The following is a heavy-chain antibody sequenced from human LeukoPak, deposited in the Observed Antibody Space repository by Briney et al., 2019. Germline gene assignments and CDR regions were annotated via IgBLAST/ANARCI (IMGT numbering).Heavy chain of an antibody. CDR2: ISSSSSYI. Sequence: GGSLRLSCAASGFTFSSYAMSWVRQAPGKGLEWVSSISSSSSYIYYADSVKGRFTISRDNAKNSLYLQMNSLRAEDTAVYYCARDEVDTAMVYFDYWGQGTLVTVSS. CDR1: GFTFSSYA. V-gene: IGHV3-21*01. D-gene: IGHD5-18*01. J-gene: IGHJ4*02. CDR3: ARDEVDTAMVYFDY.